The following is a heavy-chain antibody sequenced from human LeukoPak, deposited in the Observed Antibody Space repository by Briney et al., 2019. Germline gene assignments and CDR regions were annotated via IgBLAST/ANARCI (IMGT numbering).Heavy chain of an antibody. CDR1: GYTFTSYG. Sequence: ASVKVSCKASGYTFTSYGISWVRQAPRQGLEWMGWISAYNGNTNYAQKFQGRVTMTRDTSTSTVYMELSSLRSEDTAVYYCASDVDTAMGDAFDIWGQGTMVTVSS. CDR3: ASDVDTAMGDAFDI. V-gene: IGHV1-18*01. D-gene: IGHD5-18*01. CDR2: ISAYNGNT. J-gene: IGHJ3*02.